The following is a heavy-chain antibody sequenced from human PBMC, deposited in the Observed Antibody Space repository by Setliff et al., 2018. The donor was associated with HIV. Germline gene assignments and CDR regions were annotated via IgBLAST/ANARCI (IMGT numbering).Heavy chain of an antibody. V-gene: IGHV4-59*01. J-gene: IGHJ6*03. D-gene: IGHD3-22*01. Sequence: SETLSLTCTVSGGSIDFYYWSWIRQSPGKGLEWIGYISDSVSAAYNPSLRSRVTMSVDTSKSQFSLKMSSVTAADTAIYYCARGNYDTSDYYTNFYYYYMDVWGKGTAVTVSS. CDR2: ISDSVSA. CDR1: GGSIDFYY. CDR3: ARGNYDTSDYYTNFYYYYMDV.